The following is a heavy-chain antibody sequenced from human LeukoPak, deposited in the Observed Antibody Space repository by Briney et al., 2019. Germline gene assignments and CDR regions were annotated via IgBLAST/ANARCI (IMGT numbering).Heavy chain of an antibody. J-gene: IGHJ4*02. CDR3: ARAGSSSWHFDY. Sequence: SETLSLTCTVSGGSISSHYWSWIRQPPGKGLEWIGYIYYSGSTNYNPSLKSRVTISVDTSKNKFSLKLSSVTAADTAVYYCARAGSSSWHFDYWGQGTLVTVSS. D-gene: IGHD6-13*01. V-gene: IGHV4-59*11. CDR2: IYYSGST. CDR1: GGSISSHY.